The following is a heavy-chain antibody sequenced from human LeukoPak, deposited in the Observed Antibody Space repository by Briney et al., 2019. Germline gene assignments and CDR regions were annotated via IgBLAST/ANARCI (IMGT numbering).Heavy chain of an antibody. CDR3: AKYDSSGTHFDY. V-gene: IGHV3-23*01. CDR2: ISGSGGST. J-gene: IGHJ4*02. CDR1: GFTLSSYA. Sequence: GGSLRLSCAASGFTLSSYAMSWVRQAPGKGLEWVSAISGSGGSTYYADSVKGRFTISRDNSKNTLYLQMNSLRAEDTAAYYCAKYDSSGTHFDYWGQGTLVTVSS. D-gene: IGHD3-22*01.